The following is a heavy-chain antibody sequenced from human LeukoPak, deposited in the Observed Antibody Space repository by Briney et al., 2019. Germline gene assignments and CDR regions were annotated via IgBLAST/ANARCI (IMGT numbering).Heavy chain of an antibody. D-gene: IGHD2-2*01. J-gene: IGHJ4*02. CDR2: IYPGDSDT. CDR1: GYSFTSYW. CDR3: ARRGSCTSTSCYEYFDY. V-gene: IGHV5-51*01. Sequence: GESLKISCKGSGYSFTSYWISWVRQMPGKGLEWMGIIYPGDSDTRYSPSFQGQVTISADKSISTAYLQWSSLKASDTAVYYCARRGSCTSTSCYEYFDYWGQGTLVTVSS.